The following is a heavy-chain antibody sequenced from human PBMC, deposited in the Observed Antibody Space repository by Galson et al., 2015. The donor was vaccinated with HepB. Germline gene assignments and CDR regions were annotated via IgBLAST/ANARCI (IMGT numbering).Heavy chain of an antibody. V-gene: IGHV3-15*01. CDR1: GFTFSNAW. CDR3: TTDSIFGVVITLDY. D-gene: IGHD3-3*01. Sequence: SLRLSCAASGFTFSNAWMSWVRQAPGKGLEWVGRIKSKTDGGTTDYAAPVKGRFTISRDDSKSTLYLQMNSLKTEDTAVYYCTTDSIFGVVITLDYWGQGSLVTVSS. CDR2: IKSKTDGGTT. J-gene: IGHJ4*02.